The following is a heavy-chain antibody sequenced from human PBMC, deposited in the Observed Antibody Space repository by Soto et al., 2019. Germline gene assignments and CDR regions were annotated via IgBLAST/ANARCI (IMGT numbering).Heavy chain of an antibody. V-gene: IGHV3-23*01. D-gene: IGHD3-3*01. Sequence: EVQLLESGGGFKQPGGSLRLSCEGSGFNFSNYALNWVRQAPGKRLEWVSVISGNSGTTYYAASVKGRFTISRDNSKKTLYLQMNSLRADDTAVYYCAKGRAITVFGVITPFDSWGQGTLVTVSS. CDR1: GFNFSNYA. J-gene: IGHJ4*02. CDR3: AKGRAITVFGVITPFDS. CDR2: ISGNSGTT.